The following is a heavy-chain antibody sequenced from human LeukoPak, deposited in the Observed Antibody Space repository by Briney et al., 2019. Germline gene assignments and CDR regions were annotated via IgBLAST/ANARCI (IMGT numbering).Heavy chain of an antibody. CDR2: IYYSGNT. J-gene: IGHJ4*02. CDR3: ARGRRDGYNLEYFDK. CDR1: GVSISSSNSY. V-gene: IGHV4-39*01. D-gene: IGHD5-24*01. Sequence: SETLSLTCTVSGVSISSSNSYWGWIRQPPGKGLEWIGSIYYSGNTYYNASLKSQVSISIDTSKNQFSLRLTSVTAADTAVYYCARGRRDGYNLEYFDKWGQGTLVTVSS.